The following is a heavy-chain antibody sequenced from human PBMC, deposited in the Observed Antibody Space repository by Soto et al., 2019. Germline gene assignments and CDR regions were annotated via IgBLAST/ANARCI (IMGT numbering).Heavy chain of an antibody. J-gene: IGHJ6*02. V-gene: IGHV1-69*13. CDR1: GGTFSSYA. CDR2: IIPIFGTA. D-gene: IGHD3-22*01. Sequence: ASVKVSCKASGGTFSSYAISWVRQAPGQGLEWMGGIIPIFGTADYAQKFQGRVTITADESTSTAYMELSSLRSEDTAVYYCASHYYESGYYYYGMDVWGQGTTVTVSS. CDR3: ASHYYESGYYYYGMDV.